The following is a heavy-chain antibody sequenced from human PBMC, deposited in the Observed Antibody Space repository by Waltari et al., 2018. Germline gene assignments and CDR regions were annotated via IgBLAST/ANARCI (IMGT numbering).Heavy chain of an antibody. Sequence: QAQLQESGGGVVQHGRSMRLSCAVSGRSFSNYGMHWVRQAPGKGLEWVATLYSDGSQRYSSDSVRGRFTISRDISMNTLYLQMDSLRREDTGVYYCARERGGASMNLWGRGTRVTVSS. D-gene: IGHD3-16*01. J-gene: IGHJ1*01. CDR2: LYSDGSQR. V-gene: IGHV3-30*19. CDR1: GRSFSNYG. CDR3: ARERGGASMNL.